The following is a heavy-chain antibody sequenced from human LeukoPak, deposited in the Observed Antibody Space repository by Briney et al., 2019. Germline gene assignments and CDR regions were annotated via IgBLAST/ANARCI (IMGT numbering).Heavy chain of an antibody. CDR1: GYTFTGYY. CDR3: ARVAYSSSWLTTPNDY. Sequence: GASVKVSCKASGYTFTGYYMHWVRQAPGQGLEWLGLINPNGGGTNYAQKFQGRVTMTRDTSTSTVYMELSSLRSEDTAVYYCARVAYSSSWLTTPNDYWGQGTLVTVSS. D-gene: IGHD6-13*01. V-gene: IGHV1-46*01. CDR2: INPNGGGT. J-gene: IGHJ4*02.